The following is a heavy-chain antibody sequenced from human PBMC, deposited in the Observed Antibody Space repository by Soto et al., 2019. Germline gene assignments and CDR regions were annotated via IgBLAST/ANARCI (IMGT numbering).Heavy chain of an antibody. CDR3: ARDGGGYSSSSMDY. V-gene: IGHV1-69*13. J-gene: IGHJ4*02. D-gene: IGHD6-6*01. CDR2: IIPIFGTA. CDR1: GGTFSSYA. Sequence: GASVKVSCKASGGTFSSYAISWVRQAPGQGLEWMGGIIPIFGTANYAQKFQGRVTITADESTSTAYMELSSLRSEDTAVYYCARDGGGYSSSSMDYWGQGTLVTVSS.